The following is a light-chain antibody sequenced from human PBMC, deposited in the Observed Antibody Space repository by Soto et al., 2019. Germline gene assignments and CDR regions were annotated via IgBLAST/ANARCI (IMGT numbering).Light chain of an antibody. CDR3: SSYTTTSTLL. CDR2: EVR. Sequence: QSALTQPASVSGSLGQSITMSCTGSNRDIGAYNLVSWYQQYPDTAPKLIIYEVRNRPSGVSYRFTGSRSGNTASLTISALQADDESTFYCSSYTTTSTLLFGGGTKVTVL. CDR1: NRDIGAYNL. V-gene: IGLV2-14*01. J-gene: IGLJ3*02.